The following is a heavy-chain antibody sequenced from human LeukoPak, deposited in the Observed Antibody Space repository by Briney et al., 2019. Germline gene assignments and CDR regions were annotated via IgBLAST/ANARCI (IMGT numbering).Heavy chain of an antibody. CDR3: ARPNSSGWYPRFFDY. CDR1: GYSFTGYW. Sequence: GESLKISCKGSGYSFTGYWIGWVRQMPGKGLEWMGIIYPGDSDTRYSPSFQGQVTISADKSISTAYLQWSSLKASDTAMYYCARPNSSGWYPRFFDYWGQGTLVTVSS. J-gene: IGHJ4*02. D-gene: IGHD6-19*01. CDR2: IYPGDSDT. V-gene: IGHV5-51*01.